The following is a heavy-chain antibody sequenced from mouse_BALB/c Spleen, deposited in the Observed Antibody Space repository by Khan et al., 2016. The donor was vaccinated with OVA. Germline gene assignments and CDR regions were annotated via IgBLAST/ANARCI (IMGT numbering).Heavy chain of an antibody. CDR2: IWSDGHT. Sequence: QVQLKQSGGGLGAPSQSLSITCTISGFSLTSYGVHWVRQPPGKGLEWLVVIWSDGHTTYNSALKSRLSISQDNSTSQVLLKMNSLQTDDTAMYYCARHGYYGNYGPYFDVWGAGTTVTVSS. D-gene: IGHD2-1*01. CDR3: ARHGYYGNYGPYFDV. J-gene: IGHJ1*01. V-gene: IGHV2-6-1*01. CDR1: GFSLTSYG.